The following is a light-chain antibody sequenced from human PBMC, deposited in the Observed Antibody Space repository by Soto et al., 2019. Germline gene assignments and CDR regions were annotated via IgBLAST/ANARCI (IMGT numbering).Light chain of an antibody. V-gene: IGKV1-9*01. CDR1: QGISSY. CDR2: AAS. CDR3: QQLNSYPRVT. J-gene: IGKJ4*01. Sequence: DIQMTQSPSFLSASVGDRVTITCRASQGISSYLAWCQQKPGKAPKLLIYAASTLQSGVPSRFSGSGSGTEFTLTISSLQPEDFATYYCQQLNSYPRVTFGGGTKVEIK.